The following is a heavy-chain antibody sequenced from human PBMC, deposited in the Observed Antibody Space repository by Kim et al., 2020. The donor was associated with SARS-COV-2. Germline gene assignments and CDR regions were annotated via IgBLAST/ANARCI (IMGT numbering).Heavy chain of an antibody. CDR1: GFTFSSYA. D-gene: IGHD6-13*01. J-gene: IGHJ1*01. V-gene: IGHV3-23*01. CDR3: AKPSPQANSWIAEYFQH. Sequence: GGSLRLSCAASGFTFSSYAMSWVRQAPGKGLEWVSAISGSGGSTYYADSVKGRFTISRDNSKNTLYLQMNSLRAEDTAVYYCAKPSPQANSWIAEYFQHWGPGNLGTGSS. CDR2: ISGSGGST.